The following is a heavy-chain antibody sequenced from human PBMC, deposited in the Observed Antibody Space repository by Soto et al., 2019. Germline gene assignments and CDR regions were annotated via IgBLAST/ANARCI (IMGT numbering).Heavy chain of an antibody. CDR3: AKGDNLGPKTGYAFDP. V-gene: IGHV6-1*01. D-gene: IGHD5-12*01. J-gene: IGHJ5*02. CDR1: GDSVSSNTAS. CDR2: TYFRSKWYN. Sequence: SQTLSLTCAISGDSVSSNTASWNWIRQSPSRGLEWLGRTYFRSKWYNDYAVSVKSRIIINPDTANNQFSLQLNSVTPEDTAVYFCAKGDNLGPKTGYAFDPWGQGIMVTVSS.